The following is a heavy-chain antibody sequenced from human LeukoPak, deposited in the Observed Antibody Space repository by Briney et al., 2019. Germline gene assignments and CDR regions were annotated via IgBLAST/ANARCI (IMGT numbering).Heavy chain of an antibody. CDR1: GFTFSSYW. D-gene: IGHD3-3*01. J-gene: IGHJ4*02. V-gene: IGHV3-7*01. Sequence: GGSLRLSCAASGFTFSSYWMSWVRQAPGKGLEWVANIKQDGSEKYYVDSVKGRFTISRDNAKNSLYLQMNSLRAEDTAVYYCARLTGLEFWGGYYLDYWGQGTLVTVSS. CDR2: IKQDGSEK. CDR3: ARLTGLEFWGGYYLDY.